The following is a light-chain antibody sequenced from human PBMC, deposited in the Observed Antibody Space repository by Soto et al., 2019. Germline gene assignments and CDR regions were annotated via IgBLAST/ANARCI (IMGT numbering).Light chain of an antibody. CDR2: EVS. CDR3: MQSIEHPRT. V-gene: IGKV2D-29*01. CDR1: QSLLQSDGHTY. Sequence: DVVMTQTPLSLSVTPGQPASISCKSSQSLLQSDGHTYLYWYLQKPGLPPQLLIYEVSNRFSGVPDRFIGSGSETEFTLRISRVEAEDAGIYYCMQSIEHPRTFGQGTKVEIK. J-gene: IGKJ1*01.